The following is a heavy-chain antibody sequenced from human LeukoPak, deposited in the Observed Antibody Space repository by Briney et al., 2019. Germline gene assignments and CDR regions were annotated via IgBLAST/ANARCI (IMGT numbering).Heavy chain of an antibody. J-gene: IGHJ4*02. CDR2: ISAYNGNT. V-gene: IGHV1-18*01. Sequence: ASVKVSCKASGYTFTSYGISGVRQAPGQGLEWMGWISAYNGNTNYAQKLQGRVTMTTDTSTSTAYMELRSLRSDDTAVYYCARDRRDRGRRFTDPSLDYWGQGTLVTVSS. CDR1: GYTFTSYG. D-gene: IGHD3-10*01. CDR3: ARDRRDRGRRFTDPSLDY.